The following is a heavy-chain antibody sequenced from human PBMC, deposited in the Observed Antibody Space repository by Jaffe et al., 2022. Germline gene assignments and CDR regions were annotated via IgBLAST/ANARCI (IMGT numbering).Heavy chain of an antibody. V-gene: IGHV3-30*02. J-gene: IGHJ6*03. Sequence: QVQLVESGGGVVQPGGSLTLSCAASGLTFNNEVMHWVRQAPGKGLEWVALIRYDGSKKFYADSVKGRFTISRDNSKNMMYLEMKSLRDDDTAVYYCANDGNDHGDYFPYYYYMDVWGKGTTVTVSS. D-gene: IGHD4-17*01. CDR2: IRYDGSKK. CDR1: GLTFNNEV. CDR3: ANDGNDHGDYFPYYYYMDV.